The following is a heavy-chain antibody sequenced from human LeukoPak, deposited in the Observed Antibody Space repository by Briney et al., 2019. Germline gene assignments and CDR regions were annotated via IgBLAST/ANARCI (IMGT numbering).Heavy chain of an antibody. CDR1: GFSFNIYG. J-gene: IGHJ3*02. CDR2: ISSTSSSSYI. Sequence: GGSLRLSRVGSGFSFNIYGMSWVRQAPGKGLEWVSSISSTSSSSYIFDADSVRGRFTISRDNAKNSLYLQMNSLRAEDMAVYYCARKEEDDAFDIWGQGTMVTVSS. CDR3: ARKEEDDAFDI. V-gene: IGHV3-21*06.